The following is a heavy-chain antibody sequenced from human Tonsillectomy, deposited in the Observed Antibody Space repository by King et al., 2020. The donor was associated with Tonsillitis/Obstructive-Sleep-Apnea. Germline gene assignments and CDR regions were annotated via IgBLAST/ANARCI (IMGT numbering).Heavy chain of an antibody. CDR2: IYYSGST. CDR1: GGSISSYY. D-gene: IGHD1-26*01. Sequence: QLQESGPGLVKPSETLSLTCTVSGGSISSYYWSWIRQPPGKGLEWIGYIYYSGSTSYNPSLKSRVTISVDTPKNHFSLELSSVTAADTAVYYCARVRYTGISYAFDIWGQGTMVTVSS. J-gene: IGHJ3*02. CDR3: ARVRYTGISYAFDI. V-gene: IGHV4-59*01.